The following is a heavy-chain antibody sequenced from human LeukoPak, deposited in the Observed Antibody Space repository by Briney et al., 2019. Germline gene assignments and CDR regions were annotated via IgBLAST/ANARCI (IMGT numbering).Heavy chain of an antibody. CDR3: ARYYYDTSGMYYFDY. CDR1: GDSISAYC. CDR2: VCTSGIS. Sequence: SETLSLTCAVSGDSISAYCWTWIRQPAGKGLEWIGRVCTSGISNYNPSLKSRATISVDTSKNQFSLKLSSVTAADTAVYYCARYYYDTSGMYYFDYWGQGTLVTVSS. V-gene: IGHV4-4*07. J-gene: IGHJ4*02. D-gene: IGHD3-22*01.